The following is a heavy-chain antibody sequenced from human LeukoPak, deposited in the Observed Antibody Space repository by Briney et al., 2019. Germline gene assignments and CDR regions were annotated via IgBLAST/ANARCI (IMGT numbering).Heavy chain of an antibody. CDR1: GYSFSTYW. Sequence: GESLKISCKGSGYSFSTYWIGWVRQMPGKGLEWMGIIYPSNSDTRYSPSFQGQVTISVDKSISTAYLQWSSLKASDTAMYYCARQSDDFWSGSYYYYYYYMDVWGKGTTVTVSS. J-gene: IGHJ6*03. CDR3: ARQSDDFWSGSYYYYYYYMDV. D-gene: IGHD3-3*01. CDR2: IYPSNSDT. V-gene: IGHV5-51*01.